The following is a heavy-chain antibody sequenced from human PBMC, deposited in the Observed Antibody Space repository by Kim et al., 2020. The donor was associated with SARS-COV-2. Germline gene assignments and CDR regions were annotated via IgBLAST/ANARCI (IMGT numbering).Heavy chain of an antibody. J-gene: IGHJ3*02. Sequence: SETLSLTCTVSRGSMSRYYWSWIRQPPGRGLERIGFIYYSWSTNSNPSLSSRGTISIAPYTNQIPLSLNSVTAADTAAYYCARPRGRGGDCYTYDIWG. D-gene: IGHD2-21*02. CDR3: ARPRGRGGDCYTYDI. CDR1: RGSMSRYY. CDR2: IYYSWST. V-gene: IGHV4-59*08.